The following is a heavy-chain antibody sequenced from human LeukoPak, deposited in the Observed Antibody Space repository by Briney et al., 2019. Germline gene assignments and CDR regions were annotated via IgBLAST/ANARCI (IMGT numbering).Heavy chain of an antibody. D-gene: IGHD4-23*01. CDR2: IYHSGST. CDR1: GGSISSGGYY. J-gene: IGHJ3*02. V-gene: IGHV4-30-2*01. CDR3: ASYGGKLPFDLDAFDI. Sequence: PSQTLSLTCTVSGGSISSGGYYWSWIRQPPGKGLEWIGYIYHSGSTYYNPSLKSRVTISVDRSKNQFSLKLSSVTAADTAVYYCASYGGKLPFDLDAFDIWGQGTMVTVSS.